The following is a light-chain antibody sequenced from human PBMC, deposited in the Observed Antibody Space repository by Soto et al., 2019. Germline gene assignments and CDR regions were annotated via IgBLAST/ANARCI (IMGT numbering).Light chain of an antibody. V-gene: IGLV2-14*01. CDR2: EVS. Sequence: QSALPQPASMSGSPGQSITISCTGTSSDVGGYNYVSWYQRHPGKAPKLMIYEVSNRPSGVSNRFSGSKSGNTASLTISGLQAEDEAEYYCSSSTINNTVLFGGGTKVTVL. CDR1: SSDVGGYNY. CDR3: SSSTINNTVL. J-gene: IGLJ2*01.